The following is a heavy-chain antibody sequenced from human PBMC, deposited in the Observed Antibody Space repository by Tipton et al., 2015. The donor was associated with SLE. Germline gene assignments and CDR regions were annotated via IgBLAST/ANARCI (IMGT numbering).Heavy chain of an antibody. J-gene: IGHJ4*02. V-gene: IGHV1-8*01. CDR1: GGTFTGHD. CDR3: ARSNGGAGTWHDAFDI. Sequence: QLVQSGAEVKKPGSSVKVSCKASGGTFTGHDINWVRQAPGQGLEWMGWLSPNSGKTGYHQKFQGRVTMTWNTSIRTAYMELTSLRSEDTGVYFCARSNGGAGTWHDAFDIWGPGTLVTVSS. D-gene: IGHD2-15*01. CDR2: LSPNSGKT.